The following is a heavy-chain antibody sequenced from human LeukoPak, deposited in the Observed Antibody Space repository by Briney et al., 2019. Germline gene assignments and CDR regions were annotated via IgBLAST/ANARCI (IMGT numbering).Heavy chain of an antibody. V-gene: IGHV4-61*01. D-gene: IGHD6-19*01. CDR2: IYYSGST. J-gene: IGHJ4*02. CDR3: ARGFGSGWIDY. CDR1: GGSVSSGSYY. Sequence: SETLSLTCTVSGGSVSSGSYYWSWIRQPPGKGLEWIGYIYYSGSTNYNPSLKSRVTISVDTSKNQFSLKLSSVTAADTAVYYCARGFGSGWIDYWGQGTLVTVSS.